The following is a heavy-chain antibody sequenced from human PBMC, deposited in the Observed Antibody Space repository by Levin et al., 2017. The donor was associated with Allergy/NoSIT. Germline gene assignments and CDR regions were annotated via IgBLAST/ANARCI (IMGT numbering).Heavy chain of an antibody. CDR3: ARHGDYGSGSYDLYYYYFSMDA. J-gene: IGHJ6*04. CDR2: INPNSGGT. D-gene: IGHD3-10*01. Sequence: PAASVKVSCKASGYTFRDYYIQWVRQAPGQGLEWMGWINPNSGGTNYAQKFQGRLTMTTDTSISAVYMELSSLRFDDTAVYYCARHGDYGSGSYDLYYYYFSMDAWGRGTAVTVSS. V-gene: IGHV1-2*02. CDR1: GYTFRDYY.